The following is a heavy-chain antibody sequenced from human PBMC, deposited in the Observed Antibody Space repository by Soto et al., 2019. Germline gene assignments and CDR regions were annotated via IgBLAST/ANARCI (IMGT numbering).Heavy chain of an antibody. CDR2: MNPNSGNT. J-gene: IGHJ6*02. D-gene: IGHD6-13*01. CDR3: AISPFGSSWYFSYYGMDV. Sequence: QVQLVQSGAEVKKPGASVKVSCKASGYTFTSYDINWVRQATGQGLEWMGWMNPNSGNTCYAQKFQGRVTMTRNTSISTAYMELSSLRSEDTAVYYCAISPFGSSWYFSYYGMDVWGQGTTVTVSS. V-gene: IGHV1-8*01. CDR1: GYTFTSYD.